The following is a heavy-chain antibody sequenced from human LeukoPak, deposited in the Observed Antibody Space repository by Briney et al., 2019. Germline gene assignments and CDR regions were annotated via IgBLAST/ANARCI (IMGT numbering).Heavy chain of an antibody. CDR3: ARGDSSSYYYYMDV. J-gene: IGHJ6*03. Sequence: GGSLRLSCAASGFTFSSYSMNWVRQAPGKGLEWVSSISSSSSYIYYADSVKGRFTISRDNAKNSLYLQMNSLRAEDTAVYYCARGDSSSYYYYMDVWGKGTTVTISS. D-gene: IGHD6-13*01. V-gene: IGHV3-21*01. CDR2: ISSSSSYI. CDR1: GFTFSSYS.